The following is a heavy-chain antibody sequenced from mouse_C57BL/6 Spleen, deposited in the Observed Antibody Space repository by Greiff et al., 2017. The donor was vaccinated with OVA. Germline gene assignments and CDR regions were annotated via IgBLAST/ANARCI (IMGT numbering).Heavy chain of an antibody. Sequence: QVQLQQPGAELVKPGASVKLSCKASGYTFTSYWMHWVKQRPGQGLEWIGMIHPNSGSTNYNEKFKSKATLTVDKSSSTAYMQLSSLTSEDSAVYYCARYGQLRLPWFAYWGQGTLVTVSA. J-gene: IGHJ3*01. CDR1: GYTFTSYW. CDR3: ARYGQLRLPWFAY. CDR2: IHPNSGST. D-gene: IGHD3-2*02. V-gene: IGHV1-64*01.